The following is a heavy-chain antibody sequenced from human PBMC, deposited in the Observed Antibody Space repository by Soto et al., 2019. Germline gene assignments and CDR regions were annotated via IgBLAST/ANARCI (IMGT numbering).Heavy chain of an antibody. Sequence: EVQLVESGGGLVQTGGSLRLSCAASGFTFSRYWMNWVRQAPGKGLEWVANIKQDGSETYYVDSVKGRFTISRDNAKNSLFLQMNSLRAEDTAVYYCAGGSGWLSDSWGQGTLVTVSS. CDR1: GFTFSRYW. CDR3: AGGSGWLSDS. D-gene: IGHD6-19*01. CDR2: IKQDGSET. J-gene: IGHJ4*02. V-gene: IGHV3-7*05.